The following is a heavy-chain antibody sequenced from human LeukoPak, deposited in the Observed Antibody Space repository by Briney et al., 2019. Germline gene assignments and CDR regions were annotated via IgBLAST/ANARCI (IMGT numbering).Heavy chain of an antibody. CDR2: IYYSGST. D-gene: IGHD3-3*01. CDR3: ASQVATIFGVVRAFDI. J-gene: IGHJ3*02. V-gene: IGHV4-39*01. CDR1: GGSISSSSYY. Sequence: SETLSLTCTVSGGSISSSSYYWGWIRQPPGKGLEWIGSIYYSGSTYYNPSLKSRVTISVDTSKNQFSLKLSSVTAADTAVYYCASQVATIFGVVRAFDIWGQGTMVTVSS.